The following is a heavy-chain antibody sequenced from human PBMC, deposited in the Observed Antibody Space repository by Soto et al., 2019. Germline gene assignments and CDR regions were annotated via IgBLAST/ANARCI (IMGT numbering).Heavy chain of an antibody. CDR1: GSSLSTDGMC. J-gene: IGHJ1*01. V-gene: IGHV2-70*11. Sequence: SGPTLVNPTQTLTLTCTISGSSLSTDGMCVSWIRQPPGKALEWLARIDWNDDKYYSTSLKTRLTISKDTSKNQAVLTMTKLDPADTATYYCARVWWFGEKEYFQNWGQGTLVPVSS. D-gene: IGHD2-21*01. CDR3: ARVWWFGEKEYFQN. CDR2: IDWNDDK.